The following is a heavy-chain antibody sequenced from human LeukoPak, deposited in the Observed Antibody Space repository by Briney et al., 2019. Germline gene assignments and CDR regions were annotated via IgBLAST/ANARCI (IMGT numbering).Heavy chain of an antibody. CDR2: IYYSGST. J-gene: IGHJ4*02. CDR1: GGSISSSSYY. D-gene: IGHD2-2*01. CDR3: ARQLGYCSSTSCYADKVDY. V-gene: IGHV4-39*01. Sequence: SSETLSLTCTVSGGSISSSSYYWGWIRQPPGKGLEWIGSIYYSGSTYYNPSLKSRVTISVDTSKNQFSLKLSSVTAADAAVYYCARQLGYCSSTSCYADKVDYWGQGTLVTVSS.